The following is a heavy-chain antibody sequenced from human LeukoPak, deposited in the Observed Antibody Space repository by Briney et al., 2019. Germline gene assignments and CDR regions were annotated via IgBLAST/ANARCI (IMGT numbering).Heavy chain of an antibody. Sequence: GGSLRLSCAASGFTFSSYSMNWVRQAPGKGLEWVAFIKADGVFTNYAEAVKGRFTISRDNSDNTVFLQMESVRPDDTAVYYCARKLMSSRRFEYWGQGTLVTVSP. D-gene: IGHD2-8*01. J-gene: IGHJ4*02. CDR3: ARKLMSSRRFEY. CDR2: IKADGVFT. V-gene: IGHV3-30*02. CDR1: GFTFSSYS.